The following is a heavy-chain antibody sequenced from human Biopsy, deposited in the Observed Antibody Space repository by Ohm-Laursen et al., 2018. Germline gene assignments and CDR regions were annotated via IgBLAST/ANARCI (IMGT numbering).Heavy chain of an antibody. CDR2: ISSDGRNK. CDR3: AKDLGNNIWGVEN. CDR1: GFSFSNYA. V-gene: IGHV3-30*04. Sequence: SLRLSCAASGFSFSNYAMNWVRQAPGKGLEWVAAISSDGRNKYYIDSVRGRFTISRDNSKNTLYLQMNNLRAEDTAVFYCAKDLGNNIWGVENWGQGTLVTVSS. J-gene: IGHJ4*02. D-gene: IGHD7-27*01.